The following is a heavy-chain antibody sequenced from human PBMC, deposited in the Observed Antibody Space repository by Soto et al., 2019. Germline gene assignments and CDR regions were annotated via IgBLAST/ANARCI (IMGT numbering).Heavy chain of an antibody. V-gene: IGHV3-30*18. J-gene: IGHJ6*02. Sequence: QVQLVESGGGVVQPGRSLRLSCAASRFTFSSYGIHWVRQAPGKALEWVAVISYDGSNKYYADSVKGRFTISRDNSKNTLYLQMDSLRAEDSAVYYCAKASSSWDGYYYYGMDVWGPGTTVTVSS. D-gene: IGHD6-13*01. CDR1: RFTFSSYG. CDR2: ISYDGSNK. CDR3: AKASSSWDGYYYYGMDV.